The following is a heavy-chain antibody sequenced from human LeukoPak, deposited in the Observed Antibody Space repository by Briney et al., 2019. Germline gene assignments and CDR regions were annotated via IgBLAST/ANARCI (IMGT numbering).Heavy chain of an antibody. Sequence: GGSLRLSCAASGFTFSSYEMNWVRQAPGKGLEWISYISSSGSTIHYADSVKGRFTISRDNAKNSLYLQMNSLRAEDTAVYYCARVRGSMVRGVMFHFDYWGQGTLVTVSS. CDR2: ISSSGSTI. J-gene: IGHJ4*02. D-gene: IGHD3-10*01. CDR1: GFTFSSYE. CDR3: ARVRGSMVRGVMFHFDY. V-gene: IGHV3-48*03.